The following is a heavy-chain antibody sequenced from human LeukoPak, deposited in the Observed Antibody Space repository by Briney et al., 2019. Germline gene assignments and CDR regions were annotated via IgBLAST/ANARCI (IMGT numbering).Heavy chain of an antibody. CDR3: ARVLRGYTSYYYYYYMDV. D-gene: IGHD5-18*01. J-gene: IGHJ6*03. CDR1: GGSISSYY. CDR2: IYYSGST. Sequence: PSETLSLTCTVSGGSISSYYWSWIRQPPGKGLEWIGYIYYSGSTNYSPSLKSRVTISVDTSKNQFSLKLSSVTAADTAVYYCARVLRGYTSYYYYYYMDVWGKGTTVTVSS. V-gene: IGHV4-59*01.